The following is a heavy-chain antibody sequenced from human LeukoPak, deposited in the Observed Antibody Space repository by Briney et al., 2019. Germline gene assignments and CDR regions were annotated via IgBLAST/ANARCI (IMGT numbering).Heavy chain of an antibody. D-gene: IGHD6-19*01. CDR2: IYYSGST. CDR1: SGSISSYY. V-gene: IGHV4-59*01. CDR3: ARMDRSGWYYFGY. Sequence: SETLPLTCTVSSGSISSYYWSWIRQAPGKGLEWIGYIYYSGSTNYNPSLKTRVTISVDTSKNRFSLKLTSVTAADTAVYYCARMDRSGWYYFGYWGQGTLVTVSS. J-gene: IGHJ4*02.